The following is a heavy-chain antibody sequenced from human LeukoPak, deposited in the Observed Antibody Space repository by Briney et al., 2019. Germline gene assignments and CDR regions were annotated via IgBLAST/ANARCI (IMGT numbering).Heavy chain of an antibody. CDR2: INPNTGGT. CDR3: TRDATTIQNYYMDV. J-gene: IGHJ6*03. D-gene: IGHD1-26*01. CDR1: GYTFTGHN. Sequence: GASVKVSRKTSGYTFTGHNMHWVRQAPGQGLEWMGRINPNTGGTNYAQKFQGRVTMTRDTSISTAYMELNSLRSDDTAVYYCTRDATTIQNYYMDVWGTGTTVTVTS. V-gene: IGHV1-2*06.